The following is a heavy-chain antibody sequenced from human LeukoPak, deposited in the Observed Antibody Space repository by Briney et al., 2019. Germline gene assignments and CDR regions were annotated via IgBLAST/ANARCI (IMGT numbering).Heavy chain of an antibody. CDR3: ASLQMVYYGSGSVYFDY. Sequence: GGSLRLSCAASGFTFSSYSMNWVRQAPGKGLEWVSYISSSSSTIYYADSVKGRFTISRDNAKNSLYLQMNSLRAEDTAVYYCASLQMVYYGSGSVYFDYWGQGTLVTVSS. D-gene: IGHD3-10*01. CDR1: GFTFSSYS. V-gene: IGHV3-48*04. J-gene: IGHJ4*02. CDR2: ISSSSSTI.